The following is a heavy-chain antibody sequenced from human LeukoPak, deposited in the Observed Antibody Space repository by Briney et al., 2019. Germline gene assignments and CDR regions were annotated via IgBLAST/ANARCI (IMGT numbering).Heavy chain of an antibody. Sequence: PGGSLRLSCAASGFTFNNYAMTWVRQAPGKGLEWVSVISGSGDNTYHADSVKGRFSISRDNSKSTLYLQMNSLRAEDTAVYYCAKEAAVDPYYFDYWGQGTLVTVSS. D-gene: IGHD6-19*01. J-gene: IGHJ4*02. CDR1: GFTFNNYA. CDR2: ISGSGDNT. CDR3: AKEAAVDPYYFDY. V-gene: IGHV3-23*01.